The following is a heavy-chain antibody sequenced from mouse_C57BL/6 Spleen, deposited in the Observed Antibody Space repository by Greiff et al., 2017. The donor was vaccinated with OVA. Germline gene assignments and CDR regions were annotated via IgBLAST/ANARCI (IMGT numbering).Heavy chain of an antibody. CDR3: ARGVLRFWFAD. J-gene: IGHJ3*01. CDR2: IYPGSGST. Sequence: QVQLQQPGAELVKPGASVTMSCTASGYTFTSYWITWVKQRPGQGLEWIGDIYPGSGSTNYNEKFKSKATLTVATSSSTAYMQLRSLTSEDSAVYYCARGVLRFWFADQGTGPLVTFAA. V-gene: IGHV1-55*01. CDR1: GYTFTSYW. D-gene: IGHD1-1*01.